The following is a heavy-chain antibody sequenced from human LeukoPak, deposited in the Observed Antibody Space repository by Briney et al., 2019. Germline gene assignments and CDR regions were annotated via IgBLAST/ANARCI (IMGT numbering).Heavy chain of an antibody. V-gene: IGHV4-61*02. CDR2: IYTSGST. Sequence: SQTLSLTCTVSGGSISSANYYWSWIRQPAGKGLEWIGRIYTSGSTNYNPSLKSRVTISVDTTKNQFSLKLSSVTAADTAVYYCARAPWYSSGWYGSDYWGQGTLVTVSS. J-gene: IGHJ4*02. D-gene: IGHD6-19*01. CDR3: ARAPWYSSGWYGSDY. CDR1: GGSISSANYY.